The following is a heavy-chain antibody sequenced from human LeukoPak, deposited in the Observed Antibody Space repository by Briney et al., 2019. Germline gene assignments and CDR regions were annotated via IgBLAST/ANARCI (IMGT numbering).Heavy chain of an antibody. J-gene: IGHJ4*02. CDR3: PLGTEYYFDY. CDR2: IYHSGST. CDR1: GYSISSGYY. D-gene: IGHD2-21*02. Sequence: PSETLSLTCTVSGYSISSGYYWVWIRQPPGKGLEWIGSIYHSGSTYYNPSLKSRVTISVDTSKNQFSLKLSSVTAADTAVYYCPLGTEYYFDYWGQGTLVTVSS. V-gene: IGHV4-38-2*02.